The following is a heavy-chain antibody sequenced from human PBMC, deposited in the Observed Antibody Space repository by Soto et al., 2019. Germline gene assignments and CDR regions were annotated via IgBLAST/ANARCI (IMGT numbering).Heavy chain of an antibody. J-gene: IGHJ4*02. CDR2: IHSGGRNT. CDR3: TKGRGGSGKVPLDY. Sequence: EVQLLQSGGGLVQPGESLRLSCAASGFTFRSYALTWFPQPPGRGLEWVATIHSGGRNTYYGDSVKGRFTVSRDNSNNTVDLHMSSLRAEDTAVYYCTKGRGGSGKVPLDYWGQGTLVTVSS. V-gene: IGHV3-23*01. D-gene: IGHD3-10*01. CDR1: GFTFRSYA.